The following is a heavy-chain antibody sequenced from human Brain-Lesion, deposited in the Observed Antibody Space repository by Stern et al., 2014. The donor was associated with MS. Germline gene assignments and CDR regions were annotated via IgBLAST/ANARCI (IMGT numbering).Heavy chain of an antibody. CDR2: IFNSGST. CDR3: ARGRVVPGFQYYATDV. V-gene: IGHV4-61*02. CDR1: GGSISSGGYY. D-gene: IGHD2-2*01. Sequence: VQLVESGPGLVKPSQTLSLSCTVSGGSISSGGYYWSWIRQPAGKGLEWIGRIFNSGSTSYNPPLKSRVLLSISTSKNPFSLRLNSMTAADTAVYYCARGRVVPGFQYYATDVWGQGTTVIVSS. J-gene: IGHJ6*02.